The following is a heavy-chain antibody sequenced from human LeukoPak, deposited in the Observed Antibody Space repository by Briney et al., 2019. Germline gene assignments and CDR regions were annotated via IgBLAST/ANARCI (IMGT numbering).Heavy chain of an antibody. CDR2: ISNDGSNK. D-gene: IGHD3-22*01. Sequence: PGRSLRLSCAASGFTFRSYATHWVRQAPGKGLEWVTVISNDGSNKYYADSVKGRFTISRDNSKNTLYLQMNSLRAEDTAVYYCASDYYDSSGYEYWGQGTLVTVSS. V-gene: IGHV3-30-3*01. CDR1: GFTFRSYA. CDR3: ASDYYDSSGYEY. J-gene: IGHJ4*02.